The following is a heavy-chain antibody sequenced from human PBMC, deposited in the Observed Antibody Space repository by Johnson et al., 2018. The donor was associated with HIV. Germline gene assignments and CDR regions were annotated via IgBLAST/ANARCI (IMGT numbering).Heavy chain of an antibody. J-gene: IGHJ3*02. CDR3: ARDPFPRFYAFDI. V-gene: IGHV3-66*01. Sequence: VQLLESGGGLVQPGGSLRLSCAASGFSVSSKYMRWVRQAPGKGLEWVSVIFGGGTTYYTDSVKGRFTISRDNSKNTLYLQMNSLRAEDTAVYYCARDPFPRFYAFDIWGQGTMVTVSS. CDR1: GFSVSSKY. CDR2: IFGGGTT.